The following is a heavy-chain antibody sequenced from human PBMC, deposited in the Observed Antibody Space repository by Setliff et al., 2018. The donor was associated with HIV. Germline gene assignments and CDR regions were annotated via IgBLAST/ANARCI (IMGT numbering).Heavy chain of an antibody. D-gene: IGHD6-6*01. CDR2: FYYSGSA. Sequence: SETLSLTCTVSGSSISSHYWTWIRQPPGRGLEWIGSFYYSGSANYNPSLKSRVTIPVDTSKNQFSLILTSVTAADTAVYYCARVGDSRSSYGMDVWGQGTTVTVSS. V-gene: IGHV4-59*11. CDR1: GSSISSHY. CDR3: ARVGDSRSSYGMDV. J-gene: IGHJ6*02.